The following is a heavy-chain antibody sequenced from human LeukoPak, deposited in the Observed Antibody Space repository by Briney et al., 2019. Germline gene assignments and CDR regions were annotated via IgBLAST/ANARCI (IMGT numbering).Heavy chain of an antibody. CDR3: APPVIVGATG. Sequence: PSETLSLTCTVSGGSISSSSYYWGWIRQPPGKGLEWIGSIYYSGSTYYNPSLKSRVTISVDTSKNQFSLKLSSVTAADTAVYYCAPPVIVGATGWGQGTLVTVSS. J-gene: IGHJ4*02. V-gene: IGHV4-39*01. CDR1: GGSISSSSYY. D-gene: IGHD1-26*01. CDR2: IYYSGST.